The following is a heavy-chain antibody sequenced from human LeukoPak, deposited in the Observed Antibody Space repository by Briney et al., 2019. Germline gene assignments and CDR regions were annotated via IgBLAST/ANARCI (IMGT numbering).Heavy chain of an antibody. CDR2: IIPIFGTA. V-gene: IGHV1-69*05. CDR3: ARSIVVVVAALNWFDP. CDR1: GGTFSSYA. D-gene: IGHD2-15*01. Sequence: GSSVKVSCKASGGTFSSYAISWVRQAPGQGLEWMGRIIPIFGTANYAQKFQGRVTITTDEYTSTAYMELSSLRSEDTAAYYCARSIVVVVAALNWFDPWGQGTLVTVSA. J-gene: IGHJ5*02.